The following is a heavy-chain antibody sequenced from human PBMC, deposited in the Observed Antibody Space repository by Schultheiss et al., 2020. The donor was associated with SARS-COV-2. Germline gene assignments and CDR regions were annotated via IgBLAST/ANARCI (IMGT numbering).Heavy chain of an antibody. CDR2: ISSSGSTI. J-gene: IGHJ4*02. Sequence: GGSLRLSCAASGFTFDDYAMHWVRQAPGKGLEWVSYISSSGSTIYYADSVKGRFTISRDNAKNSLYLQMNSLRAEDTAVYYCANTRGYNWNDVGFDYWGQGTLVTVSS. V-gene: IGHV3-48*01. D-gene: IGHD1-20*01. CDR1: GFTFDDYA. CDR3: ANTRGYNWNDVGFDY.